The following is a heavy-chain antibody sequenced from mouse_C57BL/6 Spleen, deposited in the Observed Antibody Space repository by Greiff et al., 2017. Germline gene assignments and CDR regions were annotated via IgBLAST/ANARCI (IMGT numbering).Heavy chain of an antibody. CDR2: IYPRSGNT. CDR1: GYTFTSYG. CDR3: ASADSDYDGGAMDY. D-gene: IGHD2-5*01. J-gene: IGHJ4*01. Sequence: QVQLQQSGAELARPGASVKLSCKATGYTFTSYGISWVKQRPGQGLEWIGEIYPRSGNTYYNEKFKGKATLTADKSSSTAYMQLRSLPSEDSAVYCCASADSDYDGGAMDYWGQGTTVTVSS. V-gene: IGHV1-81*01.